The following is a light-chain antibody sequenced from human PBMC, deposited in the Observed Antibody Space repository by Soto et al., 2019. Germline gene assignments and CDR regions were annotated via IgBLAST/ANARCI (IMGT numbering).Light chain of an antibody. CDR1: SSDVGSYNL. Sequence: QPVLTQPASVSGSPGQSITLSCTGTSSDVGSYNLVSWYQQHPGKAPKLMIYEGSKRPSGVSNRFSGSKSGNTASLTISGLQAEDEADYFCCSYAGSSTLVFGTGTKLTVL. CDR3: CSYAGSSTLV. V-gene: IGLV2-23*01. CDR2: EGS. J-gene: IGLJ1*01.